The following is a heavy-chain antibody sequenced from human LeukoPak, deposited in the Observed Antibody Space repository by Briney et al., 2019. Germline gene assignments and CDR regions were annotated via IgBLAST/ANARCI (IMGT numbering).Heavy chain of an antibody. V-gene: IGHV4-59*01. CDR2: MYYSGST. Sequence: PSETLSLTCTVSGGSISNYYWSWIRQPPGKGLEWIGYMYYSGSTNYNPSLKSRVTISVDTSKNQFSLKLSSVTAADTAVYYCASLYSGSYDTGSFDYFNYWGQGTLVTVSS. CDR3: ASLYSGSYDTGSFDYFNY. D-gene: IGHD1-26*01. CDR1: GGSISNYY. J-gene: IGHJ4*02.